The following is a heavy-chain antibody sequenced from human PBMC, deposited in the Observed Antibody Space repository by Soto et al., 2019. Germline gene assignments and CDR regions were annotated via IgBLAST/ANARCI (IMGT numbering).Heavy chain of an antibody. V-gene: IGHV5-51*01. CDR3: ARLYMPGVAAAGTYYYYGMDV. D-gene: IGHD6-13*01. J-gene: IGHJ6*02. Sequence: GESLKISCKGSGYSFTSYWIGWVRQMPGKGLEWMGIIYPGDSDTRYSPSFQGQVTISADKSISTAYLQWSSLKASDTAMYYCARLYMPGVAAAGTYYYYGMDVWGQGTTVTVSS. CDR1: GYSFTSYW. CDR2: IYPGDSDT.